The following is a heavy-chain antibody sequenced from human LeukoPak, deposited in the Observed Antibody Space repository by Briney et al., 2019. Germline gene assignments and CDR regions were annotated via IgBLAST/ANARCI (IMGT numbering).Heavy chain of an antibody. Sequence: GASVTVSCKASGYMFTGYYMHWVRQAPGQGLEWMGWINPNSGGTNYALKFQGRVTMTRDTSISTAYMELSSLRSDDTAVYYCARGYCSGDCFTLFDYWGQGTLVTVSS. J-gene: IGHJ4*02. CDR2: INPNSGGT. V-gene: IGHV1-2*02. CDR1: GYMFTGYY. D-gene: IGHD2-21*02. CDR3: ARGYCSGDCFTLFDY.